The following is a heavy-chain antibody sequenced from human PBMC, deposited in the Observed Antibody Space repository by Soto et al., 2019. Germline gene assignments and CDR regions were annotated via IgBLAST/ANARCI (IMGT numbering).Heavy chain of an antibody. CDR2: IIPIFGTA. D-gene: IGHD2-2*02. J-gene: IGHJ6*02. CDR3: AREGRCSSTSCYNYYYYGMDV. CDR1: GGTFSSYA. V-gene: IGHV1-69*13. Sequence: RASAKVSCKASGGTFSSYAISWVRQAPGQGLEWMGGIIPIFGTANYAQKFQGRVTITADESTSTAYMELSSLRSEDTAVYYCAREGRCSSTSCYNYYYYGMDVWGQGTTVTVSS.